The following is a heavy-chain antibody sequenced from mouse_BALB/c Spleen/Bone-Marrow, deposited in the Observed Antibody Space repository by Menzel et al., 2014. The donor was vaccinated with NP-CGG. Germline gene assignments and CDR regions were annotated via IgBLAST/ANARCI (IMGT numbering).Heavy chain of an antibody. CDR2: IYPGDGDT. CDR3: ARGGENGNYDAMDY. V-gene: IGHV1-87*01. CDR1: GYTFTSYW. Sequence: QVQLKQSGAELARPGASVKLSCKASGYTFTSYWMQWVKQRPGQGLEWIGAIYPGDGDTRYTQKFKGKATLTADKSSSTAYMQLSSLASEDSAVYYCARGGENGNYDAMDYWGQGTSVTVSS. D-gene: IGHD2-1*01. J-gene: IGHJ4*01.